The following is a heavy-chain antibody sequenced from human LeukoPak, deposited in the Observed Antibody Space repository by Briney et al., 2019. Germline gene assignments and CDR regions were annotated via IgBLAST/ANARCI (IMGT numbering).Heavy chain of an antibody. J-gene: IGHJ4*02. CDR1: DGSIRSYY. CDR2: IYYTGST. CDR3: AREVGGGYYGY. Sequence: KTSETLSLTCTVSDGSIRSYYWSWIRQSPGKGLEWIGYIYYTGSTDYNPSLKSRVTISIDTSKNQFSLKLSSVTAADTAVYYCAREVGGGYYGYWGQGTLVTVSS. V-gene: IGHV4-59*01. D-gene: IGHD3-10*01.